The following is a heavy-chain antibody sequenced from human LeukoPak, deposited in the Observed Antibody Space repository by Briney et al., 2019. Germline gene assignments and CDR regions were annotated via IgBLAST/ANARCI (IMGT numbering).Heavy chain of an antibody. Sequence: PGGSLRLSCAASGFTFSSYEMNWVRQAPGKGLEWVSYISSSGSTIYYADSVKGRFTISRDNAKNSLYLQMNSLRAEDTAVYYCARDRDIVVVVAASLDYWGQGTLVTVSS. J-gene: IGHJ4*02. V-gene: IGHV3-48*03. CDR2: ISSSGSTI. CDR1: GFTFSSYE. CDR3: ARDRDIVVVVAASLDY. D-gene: IGHD2-15*01.